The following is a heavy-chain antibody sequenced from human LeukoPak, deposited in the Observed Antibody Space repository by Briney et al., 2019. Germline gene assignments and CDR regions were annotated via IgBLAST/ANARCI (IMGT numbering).Heavy chain of an antibody. J-gene: IGHJ4*02. CDR1: GYTFTGYY. V-gene: IGHV1-2*02. D-gene: IGHD3-22*01. Sequence: ASVKVSCKASGYTFTGYYKHWVRQAPGQGLEWMGWINPNSGGTNYAQKFQGRVTMTRDTSISTAYMELSRLRSDDTAVYYCARVYYYDSSGYSNFDYWGQGTLVTVSS. CDR2: INPNSGGT. CDR3: ARVYYYDSSGYSNFDY.